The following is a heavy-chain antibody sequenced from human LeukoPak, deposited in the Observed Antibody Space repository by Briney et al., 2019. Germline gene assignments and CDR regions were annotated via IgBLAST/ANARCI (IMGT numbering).Heavy chain of an antibody. Sequence: GGSLRLSCAASGFTFSSYWMSWVRQAPGKGLEGVSYISSSSSTIYYADSVKGRFTISRDNAKNSLYLQMNSLRAEDSAVYYCARDTRYYGSGSYYYGMDVWGQGTTVTVSS. D-gene: IGHD3-10*01. J-gene: IGHJ6*02. V-gene: IGHV3-48*04. CDR1: GFTFSSYW. CDR3: ARDTRYYGSGSYYYGMDV. CDR2: ISSSSSTI.